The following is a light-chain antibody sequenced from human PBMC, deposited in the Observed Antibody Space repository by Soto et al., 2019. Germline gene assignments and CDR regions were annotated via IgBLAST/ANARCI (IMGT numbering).Light chain of an antibody. Sequence: QSVLTQPPSASGSPGQSVTISCTGTSSDVGSYNYVSWYQQYPGKAPKLMIYEVTKRPSGVPDRFSGSKSGNTASLTISGLQAEDEADYFCSSYSISTAYLFGTGTKVTVL. J-gene: IGLJ1*01. CDR2: EVT. CDR1: SSDVGSYNY. CDR3: SSYSISTAYL. V-gene: IGLV2-8*01.